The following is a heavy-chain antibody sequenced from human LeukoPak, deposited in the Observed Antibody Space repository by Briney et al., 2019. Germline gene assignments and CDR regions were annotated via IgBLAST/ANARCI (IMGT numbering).Heavy chain of an antibody. Sequence: PGGSLRLSYAASGFTFTNYAMTWVRQAPGKGLEWVSGISGSGDSTYYADSVKGRFTISRDNSKNTLYLQLNSLRGEDTAVYYCAKDGLEYQLLSSFFDNWGQGTLVTVSS. V-gene: IGHV3-23*01. CDR2: ISGSGDST. D-gene: IGHD2-2*01. J-gene: IGHJ4*02. CDR1: GFTFTNYA. CDR3: AKDGLEYQLLSSFFDN.